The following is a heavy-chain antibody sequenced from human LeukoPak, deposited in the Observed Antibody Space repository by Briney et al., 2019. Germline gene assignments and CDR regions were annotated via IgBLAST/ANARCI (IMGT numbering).Heavy chain of an antibody. CDR2: VSGSGSTT. V-gene: IGHV3-23*01. D-gene: IGHD2-2*01. Sequence: GGTLRLSCAASGFTFSNYGMSWVRQAPGKGLEWVSTVSGSGSTTYYADSVKGRFTISRDNSKNTLYLQMNSLRAEDTAVYYCAKGVVVAPDVTPFDYWGQGTLVTVSS. CDR3: AKGVVVAPDVTPFDY. J-gene: IGHJ4*02. CDR1: GFTFSNYG.